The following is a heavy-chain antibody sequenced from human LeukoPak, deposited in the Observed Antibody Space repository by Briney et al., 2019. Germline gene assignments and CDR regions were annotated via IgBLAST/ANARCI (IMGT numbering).Heavy chain of an antibody. CDR3: ARGRIADRGLYY. CDR2: MNPNSGNT. Sequence: ASVKVSCKASGYTFTSYDINWVRQATGQGLEWMGWMNPNSGNTGYAQKFQGRVTMTRNTSISTAYMELSSLRSEDTAVYYCARGRIADRGLYYWGQGTLVTVSS. V-gene: IGHV1-8*01. CDR1: GYTFTSYD. D-gene: IGHD6-13*01. J-gene: IGHJ4*02.